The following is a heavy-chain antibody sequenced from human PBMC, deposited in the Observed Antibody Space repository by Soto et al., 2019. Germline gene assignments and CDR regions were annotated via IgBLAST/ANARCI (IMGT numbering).Heavy chain of an antibody. V-gene: IGHV1-3*01. Sequence: QVQLVQSGAEVKKPGASVKVSCKASGYTFTSYAMHWVRQAPGQRLEWMGWINAGYGNTKYSQKFQGRVTITRDTSASTAYMELSSLRSEDTAVYYCARAPDIVVVPAAIPWFDPWGQGTLVTVSS. CDR3: ARAPDIVVVPAAIPWFDP. CDR1: GYTFTSYA. CDR2: INAGYGNT. D-gene: IGHD2-2*01. J-gene: IGHJ5*02.